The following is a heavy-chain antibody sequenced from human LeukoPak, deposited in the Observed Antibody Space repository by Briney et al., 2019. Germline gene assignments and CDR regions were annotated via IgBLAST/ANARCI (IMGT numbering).Heavy chain of an antibody. Sequence: PSETLSLTCTVSGDSISSSKYYWGWIRQSPGKGLEWIGSIYKSGSTFYNPSLKSRVIISVDTSRNQFSLKLNSVSAADTAVYYCARSLSMAGLTWGQGTLVAVSS. CDR3: ARSLSMAGLT. CDR2: IYKSGST. V-gene: IGHV4-39*01. J-gene: IGHJ5*02. CDR1: GDSISSSKYY. D-gene: IGHD6-19*01.